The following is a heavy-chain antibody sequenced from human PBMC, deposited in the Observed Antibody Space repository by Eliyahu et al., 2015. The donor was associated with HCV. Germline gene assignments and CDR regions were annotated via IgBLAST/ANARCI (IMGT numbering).Heavy chain of an antibody. CDR1: GFIFSNYW. D-gene: IGHD1-14*01. V-gene: IGHV3-7*03. J-gene: IGHJ4*02. CDR2: INQDGSKI. Sequence: EAYLVESGGGLVQPGGSLRLSCVGSGFIFSNYWMSWVRQAPGKGLEWVAHINQDGSKIQYVDSVKGRLTISRDNAKNSVYLQLDSVRVEDTAVYYCARDWARYDLERFDHWGQGTLVTVSS. CDR3: ARDWARYDLERFDH.